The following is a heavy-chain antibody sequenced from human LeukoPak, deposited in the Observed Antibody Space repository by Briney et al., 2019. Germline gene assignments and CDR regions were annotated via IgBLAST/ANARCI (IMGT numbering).Heavy chain of an antibody. V-gene: IGHV3-30*02. Sequence: GSXKYYADSVKGRFTISRDNSKNTLYLQMNSLRAEDTAVYYCAKDFLGTYYDYVWGSYRYTGFDYWGQGTLVTVSS. CDR2: GSXK. D-gene: IGHD3-16*02. J-gene: IGHJ4*02. CDR3: AKDFLGTYYDYVWGSYRYTGFDY.